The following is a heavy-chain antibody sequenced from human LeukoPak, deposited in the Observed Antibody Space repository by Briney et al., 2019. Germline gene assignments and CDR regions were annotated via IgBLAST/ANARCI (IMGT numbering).Heavy chain of an antibody. V-gene: IGHV1-8*01. Sequence: GASVKVSCKSSGYTFTTYDINWVRQATGQGLEWMGWMNPNSGNTGYTHKFHGRVTMTRNTSISTAYMELSSLRSEDTAVYYCARGRGSGQKEYWFDPWGQGTLVTVSS. CDR3: ARGRGSGQKEYWFDP. J-gene: IGHJ5*02. CDR2: MNPNSGNT. CDR1: GYTFTTYD. D-gene: IGHD6-19*01.